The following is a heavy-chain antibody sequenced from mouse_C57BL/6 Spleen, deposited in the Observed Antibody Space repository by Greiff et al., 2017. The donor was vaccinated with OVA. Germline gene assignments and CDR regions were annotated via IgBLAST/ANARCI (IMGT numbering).Heavy chain of an antibody. Sequence: EVKLVESEGGLVQPGSSMTLSCTASGFTFSDYYMAWVRQVPEKGLEWVANINYDGSSTYYLDSLKSRFIISRDNAKTILYLQMSSLKSEDTATYYCARVRWDEGYWYFDVWGTGTTVTVSS. J-gene: IGHJ1*03. D-gene: IGHD4-1*01. CDR1: GFTFSDYY. V-gene: IGHV5-16*01. CDR3: ARVRWDEGYWYFDV. CDR2: INYDGSST.